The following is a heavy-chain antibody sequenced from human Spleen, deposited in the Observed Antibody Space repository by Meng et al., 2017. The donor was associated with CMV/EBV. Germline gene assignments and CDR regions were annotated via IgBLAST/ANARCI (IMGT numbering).Heavy chain of an antibody. CDR3: ARGLLGDHAPWGY. J-gene: IGHJ4*02. D-gene: IGHD2-21*01. CDR1: GGSISSSRCF. CDR2: VYYSGST. Sequence: SETLSLTCTVSGGSISSSRCFWGWIRQPPGKGLEWIGNVYYSGSTYYNPSLKSRVTMSVDTSKNQFSLKLSSVTAADTAVYYCARGLLGDHAPWGYWGQGTLVTVS. V-gene: IGHV4-39*07.